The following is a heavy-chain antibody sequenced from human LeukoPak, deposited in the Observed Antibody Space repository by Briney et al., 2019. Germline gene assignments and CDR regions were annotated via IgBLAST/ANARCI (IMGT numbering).Heavy chain of an antibody. J-gene: IGHJ3*02. V-gene: IGHV3-9*01. CDR3: ARATTYYYDSSGSDAFDI. Sequence: PGGSLRLSCAASGFTFDDYAMHWVRQAPGKGLEWVSGISWNSGTIVYADSVKGRFTISRDNAKNSLYLQMNSLRAEDTAVYYCARATTYYYDSSGSDAFDIWGQGTMVTVSS. D-gene: IGHD3-22*01. CDR1: GFTFDDYA. CDR2: ISWNSGTI.